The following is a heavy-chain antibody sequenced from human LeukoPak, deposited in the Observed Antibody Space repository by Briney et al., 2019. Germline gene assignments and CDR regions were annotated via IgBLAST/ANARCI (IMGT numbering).Heavy chain of an antibody. Sequence: SETLSLTCTVSGGSISSYYWSWIRQPPGKGLEWIGYIYYSGSTNYNPSLKSRVTISVDTSKNQFSLKLSSVTAADTAVYYCARETVSSGYYYYYGMDVWGQGTTVTVS. V-gene: IGHV4-59*01. CDR2: IYYSGST. J-gene: IGHJ6*02. CDR1: GGSISSYY. CDR3: ARETVSSGYYYYYGMDV. D-gene: IGHD3-22*01.